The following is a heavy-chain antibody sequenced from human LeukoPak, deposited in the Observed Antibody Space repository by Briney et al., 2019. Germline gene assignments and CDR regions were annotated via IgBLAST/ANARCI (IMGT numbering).Heavy chain of an antibody. D-gene: IGHD3-3*01. Sequence: ASETLSLTCAVSGGSISSGGYSWSWIRQPPGKGLEWIGYIYQSGSTYYNPSLKSRVTISVDRSKNQFSLKLSSVTAADTAVYYCASVVVEGPSEYFQHWGQDTLVTVSS. CDR1: GGSISSGGYS. CDR2: IYQSGST. V-gene: IGHV4-30-2*01. J-gene: IGHJ1*01. CDR3: ASVVVEGPSEYFQH.